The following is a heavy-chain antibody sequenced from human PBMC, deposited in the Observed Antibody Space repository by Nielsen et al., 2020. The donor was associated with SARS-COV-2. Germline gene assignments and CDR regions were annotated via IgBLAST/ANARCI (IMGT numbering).Heavy chain of an antibody. D-gene: IGHD3-10*01. V-gene: IGHV3-9*01. CDR2: ISWNSGSI. J-gene: IGHJ4*02. CDR3: AKSSGSGSYYAVDY. CDR1: GFTFDDYA. Sequence: GGSLRLSCAAPGFTFDDYAMHWVRQAPGKGLEWVSGISWNSGSIGYADSVKGRFTISRDNAKSSVYLQMNSLRAEDTALYYCAKSSGSGSYYAVDYWGQGTLVTVSS.